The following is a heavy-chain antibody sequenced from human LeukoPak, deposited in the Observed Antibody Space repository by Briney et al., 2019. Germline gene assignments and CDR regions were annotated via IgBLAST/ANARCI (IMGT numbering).Heavy chain of an antibody. CDR3: ARVAAAGLSNWFDP. D-gene: IGHD6-13*01. V-gene: IGHV4-34*01. CDR1: GGSFSGYY. Sequence: SETLSLTCAVYGGSFSGYYWSWIRQPRGKGLEWIGEINHSGSTNYNPSLKSRVTISVDTSKNQFSLKLSSVTAADTAVYYCARVAAAGLSNWFDPWGQGTLVTVSS. J-gene: IGHJ5*02. CDR2: INHSGST.